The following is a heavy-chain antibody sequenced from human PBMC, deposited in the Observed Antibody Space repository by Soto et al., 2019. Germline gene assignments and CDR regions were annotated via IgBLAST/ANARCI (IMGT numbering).Heavy chain of an antibody. D-gene: IGHD3-10*01. J-gene: IGHJ5*02. Sequence: PSETLSLTCAVSGGSISSSIWGSWVRQPPGQGLEWIGEIYHRGSTNYKPSLKRRFTISLDKSKNQFSMKMTSATAAAMAVYYCAGSIRDGFGFDPWGQGSLVTVSS. CDR3: AGSIRDGFGFDP. CDR1: GGSISSSIW. CDR2: IYHRGST. V-gene: IGHV4-4*02.